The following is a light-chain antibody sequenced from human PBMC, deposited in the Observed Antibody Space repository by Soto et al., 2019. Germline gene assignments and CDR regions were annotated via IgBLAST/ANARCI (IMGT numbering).Light chain of an antibody. Sequence: AVQMTQSPSSLSASVGDRVTITCRASQDIRNGLGWYQQKPGKAPELLIYAASSLQSGVPSRFSGSASGTDFTLTISSLQPEDFATYYCLQDHIYPWTFGQGTNVEI. J-gene: IGKJ1*01. CDR1: QDIRNG. CDR3: LQDHIYPWT. V-gene: IGKV1-6*01. CDR2: AAS.